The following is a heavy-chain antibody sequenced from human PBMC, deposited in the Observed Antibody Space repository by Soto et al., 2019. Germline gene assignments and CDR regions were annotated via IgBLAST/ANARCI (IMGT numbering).Heavy chain of an antibody. J-gene: IGHJ5*02. V-gene: IGHV4-38-2*02. CDR1: GYSISSGYY. Sequence: PSETLSLTCAVSGYSISSGYYWGWIRQPPGKGLEWIGSIYHSGSTYYNPSLKSRVTISVDTSKNQLSMKLSSVTAAETAVYYCAREVEKLKQKLDNPCGRFDTWGQVTMVT. CDR3: AREVEKLKQKLDNPCGRFDT. D-gene: IGHD6-13*01. CDR2: IYHSGST.